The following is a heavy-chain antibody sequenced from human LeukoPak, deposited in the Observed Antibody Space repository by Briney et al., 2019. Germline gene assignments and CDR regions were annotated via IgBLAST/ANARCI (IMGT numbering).Heavy chain of an antibody. CDR1: GGSISSGGYY. CDR3: ARGSVVTHLKFDY. CDR2: IYYSGST. D-gene: IGHD4-23*01. Sequence: PSQTLSLTCTVSGGSISSGGYYWSWIRQHPGKGLEWIGYIYYSGSTYYNPSLKSRVTISVDTSKNQFSLKLSSVTAADTAVYYCARGSVVTHLKFDYWGQGTLVTVSS. V-gene: IGHV4-31*03. J-gene: IGHJ4*02.